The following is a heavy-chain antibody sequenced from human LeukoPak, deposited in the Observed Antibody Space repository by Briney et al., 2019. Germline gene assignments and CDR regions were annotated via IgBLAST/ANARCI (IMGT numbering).Heavy chain of an antibody. D-gene: IGHD6-19*01. CDR3: ARDSSGWYGDV. V-gene: IGHV4-59*01. CDR1: GGFISSYY. CDR2: IYYSGST. J-gene: IGHJ6*04. Sequence: TSETLSLTCTVSGGFISSYYWSWIRQPPGKGLEWIGYIYYSGSTNYNPSLKSRVTISVDTSKNQFSLKLSSVTAADTAVYYCARDSSGWYGDVWGKGTTVTISS.